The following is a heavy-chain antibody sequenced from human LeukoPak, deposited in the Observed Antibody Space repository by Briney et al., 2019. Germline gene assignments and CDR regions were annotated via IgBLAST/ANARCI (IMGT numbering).Heavy chain of an antibody. CDR1: GFTFSSYS. CDR2: ISSSSSYI. Sequence: PGGSLRLSCAASGFTFSSYSMNWVRQAPGKGLEWVSSISSSSSYIYYADSVKGRFTISRDNAKNSLYLQMNSLRAEDTAVYYCARDDRDYYGSGRVDYWGQGTLVTVSS. V-gene: IGHV3-21*01. D-gene: IGHD3-10*01. CDR3: ARDDRDYYGSGRVDY. J-gene: IGHJ4*02.